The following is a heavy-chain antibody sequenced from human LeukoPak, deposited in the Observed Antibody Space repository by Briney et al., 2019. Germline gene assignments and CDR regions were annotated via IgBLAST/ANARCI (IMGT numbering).Heavy chain of an antibody. Sequence: ASVKVSCKASGGTFSSYAISWVRQAPGQGLEWMGGIIPIFGTANYAQKFQGRVTITADESTSTAYMEPSSLRSEDTAVYYCARDRSHFDRSDYYDSSGYYTLYYYYYGMDVWGQGTTVTVSS. V-gene: IGHV1-69*13. J-gene: IGHJ6*02. D-gene: IGHD3-22*01. CDR2: IIPIFGTA. CDR1: GGTFSSYA. CDR3: ARDRSHFDRSDYYDSSGYYTLYYYYYGMDV.